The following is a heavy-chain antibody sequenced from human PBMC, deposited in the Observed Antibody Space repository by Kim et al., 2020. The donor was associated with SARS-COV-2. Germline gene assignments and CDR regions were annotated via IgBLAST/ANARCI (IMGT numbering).Heavy chain of an antibody. Sequence: SETLSLTCAVYGGSFSGYYWSWIRQPPGKGLEWIGEINHSGSTNYNPSLKSRVTISVDTSKNQFSLKLSSVTAADTAVYYCASSIKYYYDSSGYYPGYWGQGTLVTVSS. CDR2: INHSGST. CDR3: ASSIKYYYDSSGYYPGY. J-gene: IGHJ4*02. CDR1: GGSFSGYY. D-gene: IGHD3-22*01. V-gene: IGHV4-34*01.